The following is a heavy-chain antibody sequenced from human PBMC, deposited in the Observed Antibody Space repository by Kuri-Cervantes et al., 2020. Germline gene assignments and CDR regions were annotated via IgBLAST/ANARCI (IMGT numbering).Heavy chain of an antibody. V-gene: IGHV1-3*01. Sequence: ASVKVSCKASGYTFSSYAIHWVRQAPGQRLEWMGWINAGNGNTKYLQKFQGRLTITRDRSMSTAYMELSSLRSEDTAVYYCARNMVRGVVNFDYWGQGTLVTVSS. CDR3: ARNMVRGVVNFDY. CDR2: INAGNGNT. D-gene: IGHD3-10*01. CDR1: GYTFSSYA. J-gene: IGHJ4*02.